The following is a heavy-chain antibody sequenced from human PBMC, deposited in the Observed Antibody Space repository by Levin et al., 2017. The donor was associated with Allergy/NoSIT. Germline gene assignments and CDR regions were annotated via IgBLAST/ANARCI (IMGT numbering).Heavy chain of an antibody. CDR2: IIPILGIA. V-gene: IGHV1-69*02. J-gene: IGHJ4*02. D-gene: IGHD4-23*01. Sequence: SVKVSCKASGGTFSSYTISWVRQAPGQGLEWMGRIIPILGIANYAQKFQGRVTITADKSTSTAYMELSSLRSEDTAVYYCARRYGGSQELGYWGQGTLVTVSS. CDR1: GGTFSSYT. CDR3: ARRYGGSQELGY.